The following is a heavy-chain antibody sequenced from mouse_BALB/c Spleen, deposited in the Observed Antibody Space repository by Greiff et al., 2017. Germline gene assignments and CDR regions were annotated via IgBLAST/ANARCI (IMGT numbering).Heavy chain of an antibody. D-gene: IGHD2-1*01. CDR1: GYSITSGYY. J-gene: IGHJ2*01. V-gene: IGHV3-6*02. CDR3: ARESGNRGFDY. Sequence: DVQLQESGPGLVKPSQSLSLTCSVTGYSITSGYYWNWIRQFPGNKLEWMGYISYDGSNNYNPSLKNRISITRDTSKNQFFLKLNSVTTEDTATYYCARESGNRGFDYWGQGTTLTVSS. CDR2: ISYDGSN.